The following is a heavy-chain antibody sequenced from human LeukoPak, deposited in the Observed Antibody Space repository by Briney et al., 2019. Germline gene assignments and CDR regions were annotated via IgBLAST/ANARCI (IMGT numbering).Heavy chain of an antibody. CDR2: ISSSSSYI. D-gene: IGHD2-8*02. Sequence: GWSLRLSRAASGFTFSSYSMDWVRQAPGKGLEWVSSISSSSSYIYYADSVKGRFTISRDNAKNSLYLQMNSLRAEDTAVYYCRPKDSTYAGGDWGQGTLVSVSS. CDR3: RPKDSTYAGGD. CDR1: GFTFSSYS. J-gene: IGHJ4*02. V-gene: IGHV3-21*01.